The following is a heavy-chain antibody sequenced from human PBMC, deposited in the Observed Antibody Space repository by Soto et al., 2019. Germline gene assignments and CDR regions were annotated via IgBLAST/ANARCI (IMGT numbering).Heavy chain of an antibody. Sequence: ASGKVSCKASGGTFSSYAISWVRQAPGQGLEWMGGIIPIFGTANYAQKFQGRVTITADESTSTAYMELSSLRSEDTAVYYCARDRGSGRSVFDPWGQGTLITVSS. CDR2: IIPIFGTA. V-gene: IGHV1-69*13. CDR3: ARDRGSGRSVFDP. D-gene: IGHD3-10*01. CDR1: GGTFSSYA. J-gene: IGHJ5*02.